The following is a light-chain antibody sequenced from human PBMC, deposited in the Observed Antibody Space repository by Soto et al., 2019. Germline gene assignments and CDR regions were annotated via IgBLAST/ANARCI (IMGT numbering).Light chain of an antibody. V-gene: IGLV3-16*01. CDR2: KDS. CDR3: LSADSSGTYV. CDR1: ALPKKY. J-gene: IGLJ1*01. Sequence: SYELTQPPSVSVSLGQMARITCSGAALPKKYAYWYQQKPGQFPVLVIYKDSERPSGIPERFSGSSSGTIVTLTISGVQAEDEADYYCLSADSSGTYVFGTGTKVTV.